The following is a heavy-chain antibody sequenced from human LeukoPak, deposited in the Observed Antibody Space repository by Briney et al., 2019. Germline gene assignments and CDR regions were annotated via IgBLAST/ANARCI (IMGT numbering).Heavy chain of an antibody. CDR2: IIPIFGTA. Sequence: ASVRVSCKASGVTFSSYAISWVRQAPGQGLEWMGGIIPIFGTANYAQKFQGRVTITADESTSTAYMELSSLRSDDTAVYYCARDGGSGWKKFDYWGQGTLVTVSS. J-gene: IGHJ4*02. CDR3: ARDGGSGWKKFDY. CDR1: GVTFSSYA. V-gene: IGHV1-69*01. D-gene: IGHD6-19*01.